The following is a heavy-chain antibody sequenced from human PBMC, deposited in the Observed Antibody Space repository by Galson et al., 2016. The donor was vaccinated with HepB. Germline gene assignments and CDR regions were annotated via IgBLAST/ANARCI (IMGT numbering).Heavy chain of an antibody. J-gene: IGHJ5*02. CDR3: AGVDFSWRGPHWFDP. CDR1: GGSFGGYY. CDR2: VYSTGST. D-gene: IGHD6-13*01. Sequence: ETLSLTCTLSGGSFGGYYWSWLRQPPGKGLEWIGYVYSTGSTNYNPSLKSRLTISVETSKNQFSLRLSSVTVADTAVYYCAGVDFSWRGPHWFDPWGRGALVTVSS. V-gene: IGHV4-59*01.